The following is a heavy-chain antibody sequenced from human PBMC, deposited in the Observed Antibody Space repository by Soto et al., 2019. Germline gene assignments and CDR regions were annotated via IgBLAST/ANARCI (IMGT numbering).Heavy chain of an antibody. CDR3: AKDAPSRAAAGTEADYFDY. D-gene: IGHD6-13*01. Sequence: EVQLVESGGGLVQPGRSLRLSCAASGFTFDDYAMHWVRQAPGKGLEWVSGISWNSGSIGYADSVKGRFTISRDNAKNSLYLQMTSLRAEDTALYYCAKDAPSRAAAGTEADYFDYWGQGTLVTVSS. J-gene: IGHJ4*02. CDR1: GFTFDDYA. V-gene: IGHV3-9*01. CDR2: ISWNSGSI.